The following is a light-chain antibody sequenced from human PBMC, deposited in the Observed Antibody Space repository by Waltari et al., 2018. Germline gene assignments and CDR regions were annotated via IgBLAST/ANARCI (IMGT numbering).Light chain of an antibody. CDR2: GAD. V-gene: IGKV3-15*01. CDR1: QSVSIS. Sequence: EIVMTQYPATLSVSPGEKVTLSCRASQSVSISLAWYQQRSGQVPRLLIYGADTRATGVPARFSGSGSGTEFTLTIRSIQSEDFAVYYCQQYNKWPPVLTFGGGTKVEIK. J-gene: IGKJ4*01. CDR3: QQYNKWPPVLT.